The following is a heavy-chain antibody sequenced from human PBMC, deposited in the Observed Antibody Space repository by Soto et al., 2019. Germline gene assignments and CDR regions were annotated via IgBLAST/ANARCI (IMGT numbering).Heavy chain of an antibody. V-gene: IGHV3-13*01. Sequence: GGSLRLSCAASGFTFSSYDMHWVRQATGKGLEWVSAIGTAGDTYYPGSVKGRFTISRENAKNSLYLQMNSLRAKDTAVYYCARGLGTIFGVVIIDPYYYYGMDVWGQGTTVTVSS. CDR2: IGTAGDT. CDR3: ARGLGTIFGVVIIDPYYYYGMDV. D-gene: IGHD3-3*01. CDR1: GFTFSSYD. J-gene: IGHJ6*02.